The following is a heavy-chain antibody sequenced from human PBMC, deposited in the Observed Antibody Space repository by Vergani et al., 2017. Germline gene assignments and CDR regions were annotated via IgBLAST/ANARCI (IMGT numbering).Heavy chain of an antibody. CDR2: INSDGSST. CDR1: GFTFSSYW. Sequence: EVQLVESGGGLVQPGGSLRLSCAASGFTFSSYWMHWVRQAPGKGLVWVSRINSDGSSTSYADSVKGRFTISRDNSKNTLYLQMNSLRAEDTAVYYCARDGGTHDPYDYWGQGTLVTVSS. V-gene: IGHV3-74*01. CDR3: ARDGGTHDPYDY. J-gene: IGHJ4*02. D-gene: IGHD2-15*01.